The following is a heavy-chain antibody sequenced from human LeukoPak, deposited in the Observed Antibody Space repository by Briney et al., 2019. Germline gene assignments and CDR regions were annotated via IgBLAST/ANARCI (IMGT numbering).Heavy chain of an antibody. CDR3: ARVRYSSSWLYFDY. CDR1: GYTFTSYD. Sequence: GASVKVSCKASGYTFTSYDINWVRQATGQGLEWMGWMNPNSGSTGYAQKFQGRVTMTRNTSISTAYMELSSLRSEDTAVYYCARVRYSSSWLYFDYWGQGTLVTVSS. CDR2: MNPNSGST. V-gene: IGHV1-8*01. J-gene: IGHJ4*02. D-gene: IGHD6-13*01.